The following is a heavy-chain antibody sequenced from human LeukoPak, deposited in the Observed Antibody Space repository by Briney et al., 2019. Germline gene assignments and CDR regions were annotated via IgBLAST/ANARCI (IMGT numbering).Heavy chain of an antibody. CDR1: GFTFSSYA. J-gene: IGHJ6*03. Sequence: GGSLRLSCAASGFTFSSYAMSWVRQAPGKGLEWVSAISGSGGSTYYADSVKGRFTISRDNSKNTLYLQMNSLRAEDTAVYYCARVAARPFFYYYMDVWGQGTTLTVSS. V-gene: IGHV3-23*01. CDR3: ARVAARPFFYYYMDV. D-gene: IGHD6-6*01. CDR2: ISGSGGST.